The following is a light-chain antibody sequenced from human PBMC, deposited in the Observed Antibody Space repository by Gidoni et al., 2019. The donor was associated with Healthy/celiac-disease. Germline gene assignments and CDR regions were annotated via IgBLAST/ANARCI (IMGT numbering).Light chain of an antibody. CDR3: QQYDNLLCS. J-gene: IGKJ2*04. CDR1: QDMSNY. CDR2: DAS. Sequence: DIQMTQSPSSLSASVGDRVTITCQESQDMSNYLNWYQQKPGKAPKLLIYDASNVETGVPSRLSGSGSGTDFTFTISSLQPEDIATYYCQQYDNLLCSFGQGTKLEIK. V-gene: IGKV1-33*01.